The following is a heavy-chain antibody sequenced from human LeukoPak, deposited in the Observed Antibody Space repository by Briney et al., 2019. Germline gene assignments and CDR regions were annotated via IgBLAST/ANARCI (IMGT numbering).Heavy chain of an antibody. Sequence: SETLSRTCTVSGGSISRGDYYWSWIRQPPGKGLEWIRYFYYSGSSYYNPSLKRRVTISVDTSENQFSLRLSSVTAADTAVYYCARTSRTGEPEYFQHWGQGTLVTVSS. J-gene: IGHJ1*01. CDR2: FYYSGSS. V-gene: IGHV4-30-4*01. CDR1: GGSISRGDYY. CDR3: ARTSRTGEPEYFQH. D-gene: IGHD2-8*02.